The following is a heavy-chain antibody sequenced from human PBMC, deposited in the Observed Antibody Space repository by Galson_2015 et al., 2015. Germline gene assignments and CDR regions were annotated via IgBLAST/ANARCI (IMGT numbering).Heavy chain of an antibody. CDR1: GFTFSSYW. Sequence: SLRLSCAASGFTFSSYWMSWVRQAPGKGLEWVANIKQDGSEKYYVDSVKGRFTISRDNAKNSLYLQMNSLRAEDTAVHYCAREYDILTGYIDYWGQGTLVTVSS. CDR2: IKQDGSEK. V-gene: IGHV3-7*01. D-gene: IGHD3-9*01. J-gene: IGHJ4*02. CDR3: AREYDILTGYIDY.